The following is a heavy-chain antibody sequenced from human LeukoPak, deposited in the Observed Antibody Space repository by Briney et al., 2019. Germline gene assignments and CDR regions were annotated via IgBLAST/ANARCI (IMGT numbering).Heavy chain of an antibody. V-gene: IGHV4-4*09. J-gene: IGHJ4*02. D-gene: IGHD2-21*02. Sequence: SETLSLTCTVSGGSISSYYWSWIRQPPGKGLEWIGYIYTSGSTNYNPSLKSRVTMSVDTSKNQFSLKLSSVTAADTAVYYCARVAYCGGDCYSLDYWGQGTLVTVSS. CDR2: IYTSGST. CDR1: GGSISSYY. CDR3: ARVAYCGGDCYSLDY.